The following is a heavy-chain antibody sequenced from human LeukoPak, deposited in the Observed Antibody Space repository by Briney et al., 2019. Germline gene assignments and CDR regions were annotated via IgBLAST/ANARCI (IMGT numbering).Heavy chain of an antibody. D-gene: IGHD3-10*02. CDR3: ARESPVPGNFAFDI. Sequence: GGSLRLSCAASGFTFSNFWMSCVRQAPGKGLECVANIKQDGREKYYVDSVKGRFTISRDNAKNSQYLQMNSLRAEDTAVYYCARESPVPGNFAFDIWGQGTMVTVSS. V-gene: IGHV3-7*04. J-gene: IGHJ3*02. CDR2: IKQDGREK. CDR1: GFTFSNFW.